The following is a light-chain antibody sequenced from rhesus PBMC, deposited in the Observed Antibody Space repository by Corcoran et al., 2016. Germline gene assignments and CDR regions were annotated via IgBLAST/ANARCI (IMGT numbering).Light chain of an antibody. J-gene: IGLJ2*01. Sequence: SYDVTQPRSVSVSPGQTARITCGGESIGSKYVHWYQQKPAQAPVLVIYKDSNRPSGIPERFSGSNSGNTATLTISGVEAGDEADYYCQVWDSSSDQGLFGGGTRLTVL. CDR2: KDS. CDR3: QVWDSSSDQGL. CDR1: SIGSKY. V-gene: IGLV3-29*01.